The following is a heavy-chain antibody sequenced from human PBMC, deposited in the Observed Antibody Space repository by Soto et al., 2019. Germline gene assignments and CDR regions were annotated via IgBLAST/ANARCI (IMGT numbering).Heavy chain of an antibody. V-gene: IGHV4-59*11. CDR2: IYNSGST. Sequence: SETLSLTCTVSGGSISDHYYMWIRQSPGKGLEYIGYIYNSGSTNYNPSLKSRVTISVDTSKNQFSLKLSSVTAADTAVYYCARSDGRYWGQGTLVTVSS. J-gene: IGHJ4*02. CDR1: GGSISDHY. CDR3: ARSDGRY.